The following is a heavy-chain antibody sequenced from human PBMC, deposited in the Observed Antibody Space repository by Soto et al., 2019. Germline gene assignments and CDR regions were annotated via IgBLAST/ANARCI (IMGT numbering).Heavy chain of an antibody. CDR2: ISSSGSFI. CDR1: GFIFSSYS. CDR3: ARDWDYYDSSGHQSYYYGLDV. V-gene: IGHV3-21*01. D-gene: IGHD3-22*01. J-gene: IGHJ6*02. Sequence: PGGSLRLSCAASGFIFSSYSMNWVRQAPGKGLEWVSSISSSGSFIYYADSVKGRFTISRDNAQNSLFLQMNSLRAEDTAVYYCARDWDYYDSSGHQSYYYGLDVWGLGTTVTVSS.